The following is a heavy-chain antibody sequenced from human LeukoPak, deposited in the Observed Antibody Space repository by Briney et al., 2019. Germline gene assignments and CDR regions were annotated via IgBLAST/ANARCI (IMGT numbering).Heavy chain of an antibody. CDR3: GGGLLGTVTPFHFDL. CDR2: IYTSGST. Sequence: SETLSLTCSVSGGSITNYYWSWIRQPAGKGLEWIGRIYTSGSTNYNPSLKSRVTISVDTTKNQVSLQQTTSTAADAALYYCGGGLLGTVTPFHFDLWGRGMPVTVSS. V-gene: IGHV4-4*07. CDR1: GGSITNYY. J-gene: IGHJ2*01. D-gene: IGHD4-17*01.